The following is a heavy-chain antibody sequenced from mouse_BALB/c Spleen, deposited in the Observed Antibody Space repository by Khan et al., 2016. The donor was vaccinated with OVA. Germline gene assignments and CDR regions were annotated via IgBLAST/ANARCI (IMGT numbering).Heavy chain of an antibody. D-gene: IGHD1-2*01. Sequence: QLQESGPRLVKPSQSLSLPCPVTGYSITSGYGWNWIRQFPGNNLEWTGYISYSGSTNYNPSLTSRISITRDTSKNQFFLQLNSVTTEDTATYYCARTARIKYWGQGTTLTVSS. CDR3: ARTARIKY. J-gene: IGHJ2*01. CDR1: GYSITSGYG. CDR2: ISYSGST. V-gene: IGHV3-2*02.